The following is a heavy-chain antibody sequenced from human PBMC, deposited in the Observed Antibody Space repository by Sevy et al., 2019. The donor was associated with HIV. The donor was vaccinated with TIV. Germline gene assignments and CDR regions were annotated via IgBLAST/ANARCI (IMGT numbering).Heavy chain of an antibody. V-gene: IGHV3-49*03. D-gene: IGHD3-22*01. CDR2: MRSKTYGGTT. Sequence: GGSLRLSCTASGFTFGDYGMTWFHQAPGKGLEWVGFMRSKTYGGTTEYAASVKGRFSISRDDSKNIAYLQMKSLKIEDTAVYYCTRENYYETTGYYWADAFDIWGQGTMVTVSS. J-gene: IGHJ3*02. CDR1: GFTFGDYG. CDR3: TRENYYETTGYYWADAFDI.